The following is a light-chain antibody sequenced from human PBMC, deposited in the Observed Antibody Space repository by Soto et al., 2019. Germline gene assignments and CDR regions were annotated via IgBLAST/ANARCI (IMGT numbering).Light chain of an antibody. V-gene: IGKV4-1*01. Sequence: DIVMTQSPDSLAVSLGERATINCKSRQSVLYSSNNKNYLAWYQQKPGQPPKMHIYWASTRESGVPDRFSGSGSGIDFTLTISSLQAEDVAVYYCQQYYSTPNTVGQGTKLEIK. J-gene: IGKJ2*01. CDR2: WAS. CDR3: QQYYSTPNT. CDR1: QSVLYSSNNKNY.